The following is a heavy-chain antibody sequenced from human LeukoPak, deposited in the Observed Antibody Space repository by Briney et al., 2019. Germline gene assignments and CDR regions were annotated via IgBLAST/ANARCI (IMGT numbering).Heavy chain of an antibody. V-gene: IGHV3-48*04. CDR3: VRDFEVPAAATDYYYFYYMDV. D-gene: IGHD2-2*01. CDR2: ISSVGTTT. J-gene: IGHJ6*03. CDR1: AFTFSVYC. Sequence: PGRPLRLSCAVSAFTFSVYCMNWVRQAPGKGLEWLSHISSVGTTTYYADSVKGRFTVSRDNVENSLFLQMNSLRVEDTAVYYCVRDFEVPAAATDYYYFYYMDVWGTGTTVTVSS.